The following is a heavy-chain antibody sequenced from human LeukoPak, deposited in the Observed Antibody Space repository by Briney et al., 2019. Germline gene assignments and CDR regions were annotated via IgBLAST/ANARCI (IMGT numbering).Heavy chain of an antibody. Sequence: PGGSLRLSCVASGFTFSNSGMSWVRQAPGKGLEWVSSISSSSSYIYYADSVKGRFTISRDNAKNSLYLQMNSLRAEDTAVYYCARAMGSGCFDYWGQGTLVTVSS. CDR2: ISSSSSYI. J-gene: IGHJ4*02. CDR1: GFTFSNSG. V-gene: IGHV3-21*01. CDR3: ARAMGSGCFDY. D-gene: IGHD6-19*01.